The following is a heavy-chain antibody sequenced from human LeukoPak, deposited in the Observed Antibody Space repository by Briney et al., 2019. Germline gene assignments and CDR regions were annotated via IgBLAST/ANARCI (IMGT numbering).Heavy chain of an antibody. CDR1: GFTFSSYD. D-gene: IGHD3-10*01. V-gene: IGHV3-13*01. CDR3: ARVRGEDYYYGMDV. Sequence: PGGSLRLSCAASGFTFSSYDMHWVRQATGKGLEWVSAIGTAGDTYYPGSVKGRSTISRENAKNSLYLQMNSLRAGDTAVYYCARVRGEDYYYGMDVWGQGTTVTVSS. J-gene: IGHJ6*02. CDR2: IGTAGDT.